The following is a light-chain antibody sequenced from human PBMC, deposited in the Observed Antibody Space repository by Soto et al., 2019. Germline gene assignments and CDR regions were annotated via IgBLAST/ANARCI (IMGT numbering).Light chain of an antibody. CDR3: VLYMGSGIPV. V-gene: IGLV8-61*01. CDR1: SGSVSATYY. Sequence: QTVVTQEPSFSVSPGGTVTLTCGLSSGSVSATYYPSWYQQTPGQAPRTLIYSTNTRSSGVPDRFSGSILENKAALTITGAQADDESDNYCVLYMGSGIPVFGAGTKPTVL. CDR2: STN. J-gene: IGLJ2*01.